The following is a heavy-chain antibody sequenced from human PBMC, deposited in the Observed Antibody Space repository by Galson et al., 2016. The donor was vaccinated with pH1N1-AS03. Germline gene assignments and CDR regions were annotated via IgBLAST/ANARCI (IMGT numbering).Heavy chain of an antibody. CDR2: ISPYNGRT. CDR3: ARDSGSGYYQTFDY. D-gene: IGHD3-22*01. V-gene: IGHV1-18*01. CDR1: GYTFTSYG. Sequence: SVKVSCKASGYTFTSYGIGWVRQAPGQGLEWMGWISPYNGRTEYAQKLQGRLTLTRDKSTNTASLTLSALTSDDTAVYYCARDSGSGYYQTFDYWGQGTLVTVSS. J-gene: IGHJ4*02.